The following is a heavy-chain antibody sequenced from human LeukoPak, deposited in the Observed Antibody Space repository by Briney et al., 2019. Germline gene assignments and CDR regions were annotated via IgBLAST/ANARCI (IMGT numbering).Heavy chain of an antibody. Sequence: SETLSLTCTVSGGSISSYYWSWIRQPPGKGLEWIGYIYYSGSTNYNPSLKSRVTISVDTSKNQFSLKLSSVTAADTAVYYCARNYGSGYYYYMDVWGKGTTVTISS. CDR3: ARNYGSGYYYYMDV. V-gene: IGHV4-59*01. CDR1: GGSISSYY. D-gene: IGHD3-10*01. CDR2: IYYSGST. J-gene: IGHJ6*03.